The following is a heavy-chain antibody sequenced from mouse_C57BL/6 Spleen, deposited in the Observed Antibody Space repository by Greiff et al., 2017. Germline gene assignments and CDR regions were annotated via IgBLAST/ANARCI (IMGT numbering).Heavy chain of an antibody. J-gene: IGHJ3*01. CDR1: GFTFSSYA. D-gene: IGHD2-4*01. CDR3: ARGAMITTREFAY. CDR2: ISVGGSYT. Sequence: EVKVVESGGGLVKPGGSLKLSCAASGFTFSSYAMSWVRQTPEKRLELVATISVGGSYTYYPDNVKGRFTISRDNAKNNLDLQMSHLKSADTAMYYCARGAMITTREFAYWGQGTLVTVSA. V-gene: IGHV5-4*03.